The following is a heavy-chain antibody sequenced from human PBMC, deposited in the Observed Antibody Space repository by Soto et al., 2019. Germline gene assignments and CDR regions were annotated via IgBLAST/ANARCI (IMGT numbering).Heavy chain of an antibody. CDR3: ATGRVYFGSEY. Sequence: QVQLQESGPGLVKPLETLSLTCTVPGGSITSYYWSWVRQPPGKGLEWIGYIYYNGNINYKPSLKSRLTISLDTSKNQFSLRLSSVTAADTAVYYCATGRVYFGSEYWGQGTLVTVSS. D-gene: IGHD3-10*01. J-gene: IGHJ4*02. V-gene: IGHV4-59*01. CDR1: GGSITSYY. CDR2: IYYNGNI.